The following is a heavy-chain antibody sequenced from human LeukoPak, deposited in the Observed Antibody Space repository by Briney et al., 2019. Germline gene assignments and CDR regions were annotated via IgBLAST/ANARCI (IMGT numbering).Heavy chain of an antibody. CDR2: IYYSGST. CDR3: AGDHSSSWSMDV. J-gene: IGHJ6*03. Sequence: SETLSLTCTVSGGSISSYYWSWIRQPPGKGLEWIGYIYYSGSTNYNPSLKSRVTISVDTSKNQFSLKLSSVTAADTAVYYCAGDHSSSWSMDVWGKGTTVTVSS. D-gene: IGHD6-13*01. V-gene: IGHV4-59*01. CDR1: GGSISSYY.